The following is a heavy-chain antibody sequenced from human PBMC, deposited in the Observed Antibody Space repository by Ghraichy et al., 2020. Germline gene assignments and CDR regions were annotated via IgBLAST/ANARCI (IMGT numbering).Heavy chain of an antibody. CDR3: ARVGYDSSGYYWGTYYFDY. CDR2: ISYDGSKK. J-gene: IGHJ4*02. CDR1: GFTFSSYP. V-gene: IGHV3-30*04. Sequence: GRSLRLSCAASGFTFSSYPMHWVRQAPGKGLEWVAVISYDGSKKYYADSVKGRFTISRDNSNNTLYLQMNSLRAEDTAVYYCARVGYDSSGYYWGTYYFDYWGQGTLVTVSS. D-gene: IGHD3-22*01.